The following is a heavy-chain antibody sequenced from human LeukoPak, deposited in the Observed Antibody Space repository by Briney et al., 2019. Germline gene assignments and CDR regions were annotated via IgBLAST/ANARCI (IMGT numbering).Heavy chain of an antibody. CDR3: ARDGRRGWYSDY. CDR2: ISWNGGST. V-gene: IGHV3-20*04. J-gene: IGHJ4*02. Sequence: GGSLRLSCAASGFTSDGMSWVRQAPGKGLEWVSGISWNGGSTGYADSLKGRFTISRDNAKNSLYLQMNSLRDGDTALYYCARDGRRGWYSDYWGQGTLVTVSS. D-gene: IGHD6-19*01. CDR1: GFTSDG.